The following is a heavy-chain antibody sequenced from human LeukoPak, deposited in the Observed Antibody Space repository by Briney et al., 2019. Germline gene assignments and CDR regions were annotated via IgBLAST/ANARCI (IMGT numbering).Heavy chain of an antibody. CDR3: AVYCSVGCYSGLV. CDR2: ISGASGAT. CDR1: GFTFSSYA. D-gene: IGHD2-21*02. Sequence: PGGSLRLSCADSGFTFSSYAMTWVRQAPGKGLEWVSTISGASGATYYADSVKGRFTISRDNSKNTLYLQMNSLRVEDTAVYYCAVYCSVGCYSGLVWGQGTLVTVSS. J-gene: IGHJ4*02. V-gene: IGHV3-23*01.